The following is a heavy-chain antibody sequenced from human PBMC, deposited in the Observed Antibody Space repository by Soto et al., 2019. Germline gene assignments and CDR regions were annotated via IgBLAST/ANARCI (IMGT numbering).Heavy chain of an antibody. V-gene: IGHV1-69*12. Sequence: QVQLVQSGAEVKKPGSSVKVSCKASGGTFSSYAISWVRQAPGQGLEWMGGIIPIFGTANYAQKFQGRVTITADESTSTAHRGLRSLRSEATAVYYCASSRYCIRTSCRPSSFGSYYYGMDVWGQGTTVTVSS. D-gene: IGHD2-2*01. J-gene: IGHJ6*02. CDR1: GGTFSSYA. CDR3: ASSRYCIRTSCRPSSFGSYYYGMDV. CDR2: IIPIFGTA.